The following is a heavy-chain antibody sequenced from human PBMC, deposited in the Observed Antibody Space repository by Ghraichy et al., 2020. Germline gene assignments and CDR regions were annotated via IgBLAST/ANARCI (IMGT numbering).Heavy chain of an antibody. CDR1: GDSVSSNSAA. D-gene: IGHD6-13*01. V-gene: IGHV6-1*01. CDR2: TYYRSKWYN. J-gene: IGHJ6*02. Sequence: SQTLSLTCAISGDSVSSNSAAWNWIRQSPSRGLEWLGRTYYRSKWYNDYAVSVKRRITINPDTSKNQFSLQLNSVTPEDTAVYYCARALFPQYSSSWYYYYGMDVWGQGTTVTVSS. CDR3: ARALFPQYSSSWYYYYGMDV.